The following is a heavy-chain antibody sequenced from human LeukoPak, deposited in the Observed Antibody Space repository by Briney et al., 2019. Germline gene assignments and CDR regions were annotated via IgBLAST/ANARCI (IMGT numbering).Heavy chain of an antibody. CDR2: ISHSGTT. CDR1: GGSFSGYY. V-gene: IGHV4-34*01. Sequence: SETLSLTCAVYGGSFSGYYWRWIRPPPGKGLEWIGEISHSGTTNYSPSLKSRVTISVYTSKNQISLKMSSVTAADTAVYYCARVPPLLYKSQFDPWGLGTLVTVSS. CDR3: ARVPPLLYKSQFDP. D-gene: IGHD2/OR15-2a*01. J-gene: IGHJ5*02.